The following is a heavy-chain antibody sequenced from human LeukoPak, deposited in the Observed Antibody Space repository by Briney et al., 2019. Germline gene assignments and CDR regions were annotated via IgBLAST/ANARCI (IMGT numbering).Heavy chain of an antibody. D-gene: IGHD3-22*01. CDR2: IWYDGSNK. CDR1: GFTFSSYG. Sequence: PGKSLRLSCAASGFTFSSYGMHWVRQAPGKGLEWVAVIWYDGSNKYYADSVKGRFTISRDNSKNTLYLQMNSLRAEDTAVYYCAKDLGGHYSSGYDDAFDIWGQGTMVTVSS. CDR3: AKDLGGHYSSGYDDAFDI. V-gene: IGHV3-33*06. J-gene: IGHJ3*02.